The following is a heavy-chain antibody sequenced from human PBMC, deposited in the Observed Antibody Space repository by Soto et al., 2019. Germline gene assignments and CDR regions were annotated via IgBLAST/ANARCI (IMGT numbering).Heavy chain of an antibody. CDR2: ISGRGGST. Sequence: GGSLRLSGAASGFTFSSYSISWVRQAPGKGLEWVSAISGRGGSTYYADSVKGRFTISRDNSKNTLYLQVNSLRAEDTAVYYCAKVTTSSGWYEVPNDYCGQGTLVTLSS. D-gene: IGHD6-19*01. J-gene: IGHJ4*02. CDR3: AKVTTSSGWYEVPNDY. V-gene: IGHV3-23*01. CDR1: GFTFSSYS.